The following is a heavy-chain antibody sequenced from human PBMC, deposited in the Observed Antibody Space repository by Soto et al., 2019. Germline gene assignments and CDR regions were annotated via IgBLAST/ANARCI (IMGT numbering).Heavy chain of an antibody. CDR1: GGTFSSYA. CDR3: ARVNARYRNYYYYGMDV. J-gene: IGHJ6*02. Sequence: SVKVSCKASGGTFSSYAIIWVRQAPGQGLEWMGGIIPIFGTANYAQKFQGRVTITADESTSTAYMELSSLRSEDTAVYYCARVNARYRNYYYYGMDVWGQGTTVTV. CDR2: IIPIFGTA. V-gene: IGHV1-69*13. D-gene: IGHD2-2*01.